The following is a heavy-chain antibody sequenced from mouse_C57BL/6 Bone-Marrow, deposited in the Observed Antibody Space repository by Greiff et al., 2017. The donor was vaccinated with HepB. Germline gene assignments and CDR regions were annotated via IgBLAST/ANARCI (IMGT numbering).Heavy chain of an antibody. CDR3: AWRGYYGSSYVWYFDV. CDR2: ISSGSSTI. CDR1: GFTFSDYG. V-gene: IGHV5-17*01. D-gene: IGHD1-1*01. J-gene: IGHJ1*03. Sequence: EVKLQESGGGLVKPGGSLKLSCAASGFTFSDYGMHWVRQAPEKGLEWVAYISSGSSTIYYADTVKGRFTISRDNAKNTLFLQMTSLRSEDTAMYYCAWRGYYGSSYVWYFDVWGTGTTVTVSS.